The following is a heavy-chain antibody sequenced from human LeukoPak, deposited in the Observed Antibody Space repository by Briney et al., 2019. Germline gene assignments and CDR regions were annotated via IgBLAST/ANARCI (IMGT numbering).Heavy chain of an antibody. CDR3: ARDLSGGSYSYFDY. CDR2: IYYSGST. Sequence: SETLSLTCTVSGGSISSGDYYWSWIRQPPGMGLEWIGYIYYSGSTYYNPSLKSRVTISVDTSKNQFSLKLSSVTAADTAVYYCARDLSGGSYSYFDYWGQGTLVTVSS. CDR1: GGSISSGDYY. D-gene: IGHD1-26*01. V-gene: IGHV4-30-4*08. J-gene: IGHJ4*02.